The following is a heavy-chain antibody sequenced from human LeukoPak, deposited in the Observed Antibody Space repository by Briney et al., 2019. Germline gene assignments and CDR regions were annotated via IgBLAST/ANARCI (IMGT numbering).Heavy chain of an antibody. V-gene: IGHV3-21*01. CDR1: GFTFSSYS. D-gene: IGHD2-2*01. CDR2: ISSSSSYI. Sequence: PGGSLRLSCAASGFTFSSYSMHWVRQAPGKGLEWVSSISSSSSYIYYADSVKGRFTISRDNAKNSLYLQMNSLRAEDTAVYYCARSKGIVVVPAAMSYWGQGTLVTVSS. J-gene: IGHJ4*02. CDR3: ARSKGIVVVPAAMSY.